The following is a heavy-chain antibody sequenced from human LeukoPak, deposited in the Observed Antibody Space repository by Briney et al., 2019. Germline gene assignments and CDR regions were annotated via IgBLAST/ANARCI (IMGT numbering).Heavy chain of an antibody. V-gene: IGHV3-30-3*01. Sequence: GRSLRLSCAASGFTFSSYWMHWVRQAPGKGLEWVAVISYDGSNKYYADSVKGRFTISRDNSKNTLYLQMNSLRAEDTAVYYCARDKIKYDSSGYYGMDVWGQGTTVTVSS. J-gene: IGHJ6*02. CDR1: GFTFSSYW. D-gene: IGHD3-22*01. CDR2: ISYDGSNK. CDR3: ARDKIKYDSSGYYGMDV.